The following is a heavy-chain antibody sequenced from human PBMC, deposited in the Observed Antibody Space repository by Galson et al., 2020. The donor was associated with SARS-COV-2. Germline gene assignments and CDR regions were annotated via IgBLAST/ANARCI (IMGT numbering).Heavy chain of an antibody. V-gene: IGHV5-51*01. CDR3: ASQRDYYDSSGYYPVFDY. CDR1: GYSFTSYW. J-gene: IGHJ4*02. CDR2: IYPGDSDT. Sequence: GESLKISCKGSGYSFTSYWIGWVRQMPGKGLEWMGIIYPGDSDTRYSPSFQGQVTISADKSISTAYLQWSSLKASDTAMYYCASQRDYYDSSGYYPVFDYWGQGTLVTVSS. D-gene: IGHD3-22*01.